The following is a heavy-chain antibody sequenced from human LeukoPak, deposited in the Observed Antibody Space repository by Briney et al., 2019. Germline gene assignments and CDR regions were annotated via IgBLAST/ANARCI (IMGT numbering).Heavy chain of an antibody. CDR1: GYTFTDYY. CDR3: ARGDWLDY. Sequence: GASVKVSCKASGYTFTDYYMHWVRQAPGQGLEWMGWISPNSGDTNYAQKFQGSVTMTRDTSISTAYMELSRLKSDDTAVYYCARGDWLDYRGQGTLVTVSS. CDR2: ISPNSGDT. V-gene: IGHV1-2*02. D-gene: IGHD3/OR15-3a*01. J-gene: IGHJ4*02.